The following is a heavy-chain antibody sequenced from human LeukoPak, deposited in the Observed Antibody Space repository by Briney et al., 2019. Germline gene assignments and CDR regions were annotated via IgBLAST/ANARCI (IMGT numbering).Heavy chain of an antibody. D-gene: IGHD3-3*01. V-gene: IGHV1-69*13. CDR3: ATPVPLWSGYYRGAFDI. J-gene: IGHJ3*02. CDR2: IIPIFGTA. Sequence: GASVKVSCKASGGTFSSYAISWVRQAPGQGLEWMGGIIPIFGTANYAQKFQGRVTITADESTSTAYMELSSLRSEDTAVYYCATPVPLWSGYYRGAFDIWGQGTMVTVSS. CDR1: GGTFSSYA.